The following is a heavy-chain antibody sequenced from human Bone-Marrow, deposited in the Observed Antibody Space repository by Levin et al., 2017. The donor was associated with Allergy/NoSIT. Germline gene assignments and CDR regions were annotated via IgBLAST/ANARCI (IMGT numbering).Heavy chain of an antibody. CDR2: ISRTGSTI. D-gene: IGHD3-22*01. Sequence: GESLKISCAASGFTFSDYYMTWIRQAPGKGLECVSYISRTGSTIYYADSVKGRFTISRDNAKNSLYLQMNSLRAEDTAVYYCARDSSGHYDASGYYYSGWFDPWGQGTLVTVSS. CDR3: ARDSSGHYDASGYYYSGWFDP. V-gene: IGHV3-11*01. J-gene: IGHJ5*02. CDR1: GFTFSDYY.